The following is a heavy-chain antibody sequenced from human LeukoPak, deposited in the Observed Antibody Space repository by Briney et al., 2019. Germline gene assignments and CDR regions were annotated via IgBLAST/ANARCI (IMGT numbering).Heavy chain of an antibody. D-gene: IGHD1-26*01. Sequence: QPGGSLRLSCAGSGFRFDDYAIHWVRRAPERGLEWVSSISGNGGSTFYADYVKGRFTISRDDSKNSLYLQMNSLKTEDTAVYYCARLGYSGSPLDYWGQGTLVTVSS. CDR1: GFRFDDYA. J-gene: IGHJ4*02. V-gene: IGHV3-43*02. CDR2: ISGNGGST. CDR3: ARLGYSGSPLDY.